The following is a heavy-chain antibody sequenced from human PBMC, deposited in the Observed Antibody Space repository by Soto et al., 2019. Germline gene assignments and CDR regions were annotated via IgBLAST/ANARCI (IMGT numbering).Heavy chain of an antibody. Sequence: QVQLVESGGGVVQPGRSLRLSCAASGFTFSSYGMHWVRQAPGKGLEWVAVISYDGSNKYYADSVKGRFTISRDNSKNTLYLQMNSLRAEDTAVYYCAKGRGWLRLRYYWGQGTLVTVSS. CDR1: GFTFSSYG. CDR3: AKGRGWLRLRYY. CDR2: ISYDGSNK. V-gene: IGHV3-30*18. D-gene: IGHD5-12*01. J-gene: IGHJ4*02.